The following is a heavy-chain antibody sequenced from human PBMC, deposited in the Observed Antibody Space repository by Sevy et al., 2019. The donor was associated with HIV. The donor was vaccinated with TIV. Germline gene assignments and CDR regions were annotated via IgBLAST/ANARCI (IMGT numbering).Heavy chain of an antibody. CDR3: ARWRGAQSEFDY. D-gene: IGHD3-3*01. CDR1: GFTFGSYW. J-gene: IGHJ4*02. CDR2: IKKDGSVK. Sequence: GGSLRLSCAASGFTFGSYWMSWVRQAPGKGLEWVADIKKDGSVKLYADAVKGRFTISRDNAENSVDLQMKSLRAEDTAVYFCARWRGAQSEFDYWGQGTRVTVSS. V-gene: IGHV3-7*01.